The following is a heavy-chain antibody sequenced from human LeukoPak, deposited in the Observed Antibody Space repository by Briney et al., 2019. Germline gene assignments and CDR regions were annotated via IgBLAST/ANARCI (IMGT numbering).Heavy chain of an antibody. CDR2: MSPNSGNT. CDR3: ARVGQIVVVPATLYYYYYYGMDV. D-gene: IGHD2-2*01. J-gene: IGHJ6*02. V-gene: IGHV1-8*01. Sequence: ASVKVSCKASGYTFTSYDINWVRQATGQGLEWMGWMSPNSGNTGYAQKFQGRVTMTRNTSISTAYMELSSLRSEDTAVYYCARVGQIVVVPATLYYYYYYGMDVWGQGTTVTVSS. CDR1: GYTFTSYD.